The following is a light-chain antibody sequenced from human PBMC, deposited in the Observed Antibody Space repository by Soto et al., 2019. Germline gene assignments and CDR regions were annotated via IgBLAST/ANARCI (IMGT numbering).Light chain of an antibody. Sequence: DIQMTQSPSSLSASVGDRVTITCRASQSISNFLNWYQKKPGKAPKLLIYATSSLQSGVPSRFSGSRSGTDFTRTISGLQPEAFATNSCQQRYTRPLFTFGPGTKVDIK. V-gene: IGKV1-39*01. CDR1: QSISNF. CDR2: ATS. J-gene: IGKJ3*01. CDR3: QQRYTRPLFT.